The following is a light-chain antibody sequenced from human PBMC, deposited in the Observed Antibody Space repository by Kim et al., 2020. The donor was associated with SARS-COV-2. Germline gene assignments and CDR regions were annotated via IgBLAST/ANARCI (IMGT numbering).Light chain of an antibody. Sequence: SPGERATLSCRASQTVRSTSLAWYQQTRGQPPRLLYHATSTRAPGIPDRFSGSGSATYFTLTISGLEPEDSAVYYCQQSVDTPLTFGQGTRLEIK. J-gene: IGKJ5*01. CDR1: QTVRSTS. V-gene: IGKV3-20*01. CDR2: ATS. CDR3: QQSVDTPLT.